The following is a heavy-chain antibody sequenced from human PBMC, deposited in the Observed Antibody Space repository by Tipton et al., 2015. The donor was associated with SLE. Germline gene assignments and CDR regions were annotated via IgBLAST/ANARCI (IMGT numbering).Heavy chain of an antibody. CDR1: GGSISSSSYY. CDR3: ARHTPPWDYYYYGMDV. CDR2: IYYSGST. D-gene: IGHD3-16*01. V-gene: IGHV4-39*07. J-gene: IGHJ6*02. Sequence: TLSLTCTVSGGSISSSSYYCGWIRQPPGKGLEWIGSIYYSGSTYYNPSLKSRVTISVDTSKNQFSLKLSSVTAADTAVYYCARHTPPWDYYYYGMDVWGQGTTVTVSS.